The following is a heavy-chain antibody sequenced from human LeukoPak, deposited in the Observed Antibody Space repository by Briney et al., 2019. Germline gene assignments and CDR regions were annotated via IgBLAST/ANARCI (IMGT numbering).Heavy chain of an antibody. Sequence: GGSLRLSCAASGFTFSSYSMNWVRQAPGKGLEWVSSISSRISYIYYADSVKGRFTISRDNAKNSLYLQMNSLRAEDTAVYYCARDPVMGGAAGTTYWFDPWGQGTLVTVSS. CDR1: GFTFSSYS. V-gene: IGHV3-21*01. CDR2: ISSRISYI. D-gene: IGHD6-13*01. J-gene: IGHJ5*02. CDR3: ARDPVMGGAAGTTYWFDP.